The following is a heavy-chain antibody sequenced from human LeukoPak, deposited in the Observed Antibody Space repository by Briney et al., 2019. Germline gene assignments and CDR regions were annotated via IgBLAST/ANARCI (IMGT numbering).Heavy chain of an antibody. J-gene: IGHJ4*02. V-gene: IGHV3-30*04. CDR1: GFTFNSYA. D-gene: IGHD5-12*01. CDR2: ISYDGSNK. CDR3: ARDQLAYSGYDTLFDY. Sequence: GRSLRLSCAASGFTFNSYAIHWVRQAPGKGLEWVAVISYDGSNKYYADSVKGRFTLSRDNSKNTLYLQLNSLRPEDTAVYYCARDQLAYSGYDTLFDYWGQGTLVTVSS.